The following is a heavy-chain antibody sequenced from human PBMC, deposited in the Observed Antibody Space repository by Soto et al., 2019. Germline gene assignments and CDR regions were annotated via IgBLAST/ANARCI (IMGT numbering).Heavy chain of an antibody. J-gene: IGHJ6*02. CDR3: ARRSVVVTALYGMDV. CDR2: IDPSDSYT. D-gene: IGHD2-21*02. Sequence: GESLKISCKGSGYSFTSYWISWVRQMPGKGLEWMGRIDPSDSYTNYSPSFQGHVTISADESISTAYLQWSSLKASDTAMYYCARRSVVVTALYGMDVWGQGTTVTVSS. CDR1: GYSFTSYW. V-gene: IGHV5-10-1*01.